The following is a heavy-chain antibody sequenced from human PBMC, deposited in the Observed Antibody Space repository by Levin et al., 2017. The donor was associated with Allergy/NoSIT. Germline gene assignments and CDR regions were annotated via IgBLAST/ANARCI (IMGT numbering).Heavy chain of an antibody. D-gene: IGHD3-22*01. CDR2: INPHSGDT. J-gene: IGHJ4*02. CDR1: RYIFSDYF. V-gene: IGHV1-2*02. CDR3: ARDLYNDDSVFGY. Sequence: PVASVKVSCKASRYIFSDYFIHWVRQAPGQGLEWMGWINPHSGDTKYVQEFQGRVTMTRDTSISTAYMELTRLTSDDTAVYYCARDLYNDDSVFGYWGQGTLVNVFS.